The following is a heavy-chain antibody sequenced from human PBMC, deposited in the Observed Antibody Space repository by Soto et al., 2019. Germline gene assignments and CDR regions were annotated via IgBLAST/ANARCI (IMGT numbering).Heavy chain of an antibody. J-gene: IGHJ4*02. D-gene: IGHD3-10*02. CDR3: VHLKGIVKPIAMLDY. V-gene: IGHV1-24*01. CDR2: YDPEDGET. CDR1: GYILTELS. Sequence: QVQLVQSGAEVKKPGASVKVSCKVSGYILTELSIHWVRQPPGKGLEWLGGYDPEDGETMYAQKFQGRVTMTEATSTDTAYMELSSLRSEDSAVYFCVHLKGIVKPIAMLDYWGQGTLLTVSS.